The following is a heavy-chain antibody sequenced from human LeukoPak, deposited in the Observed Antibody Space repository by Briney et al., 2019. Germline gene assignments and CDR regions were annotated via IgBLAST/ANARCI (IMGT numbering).Heavy chain of an antibody. CDR1: GGSIRSYY. V-gene: IGHV4-59*01. CDR2: IYYSGST. CDR3: ARTGSTVTMLYPFDH. J-gene: IGHJ4*02. D-gene: IGHD4-17*01. Sequence: SETLSLTCTVSGGSIRSYYWSWIRQPPGKGLKWIGYIYYSGSTNYNPSLKSRVSISVDTSKNQFSLKLSSVTAADTAVYYCARTGSTVTMLYPFDHWGQGTLVTVSS.